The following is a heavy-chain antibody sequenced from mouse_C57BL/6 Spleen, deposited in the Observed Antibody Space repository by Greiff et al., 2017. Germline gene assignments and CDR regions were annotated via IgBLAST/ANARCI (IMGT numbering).Heavy chain of an antibody. D-gene: IGHD2-1*01. CDR3: ARHEGGGNYNYYAMDY. CDR1: GYTFTEYT. J-gene: IGHJ4*01. V-gene: IGHV1-62-2*01. CDR2: FYPGSGSI. Sequence: VQLQQSGAELVKPGASVKLSCKASGYTFTEYTIHWVKQRSGQGLEWIGWFYPGSGSIKYNEKFKDKATLTAYKSSSTVYMELSRLTSEDSAVYFCARHEGGGNYNYYAMDYWGQGTSVTVSS.